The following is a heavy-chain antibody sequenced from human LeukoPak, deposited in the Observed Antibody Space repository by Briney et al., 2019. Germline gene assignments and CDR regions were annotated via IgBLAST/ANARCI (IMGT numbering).Heavy chain of an antibody. CDR1: GDSISSYY. Sequence: SETLSLTCTVSGDSISSYYWSWIRQPPGKGLEWIAYIYYSGSTNYNPSLKSRLTISVDTSKNQFSLKLTSVTAADTAVYYCARASAHRGIAVAGVYWYFDLWGRGTLVTVSS. V-gene: IGHV4-59*01. CDR3: ARASAHRGIAVAGVYWYFDL. CDR2: IYYSGST. J-gene: IGHJ2*01. D-gene: IGHD6-19*01.